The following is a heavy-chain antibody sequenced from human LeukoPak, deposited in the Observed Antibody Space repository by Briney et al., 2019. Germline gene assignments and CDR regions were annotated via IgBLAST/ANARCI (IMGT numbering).Heavy chain of an antibody. CDR3: ARGSRSSWWPRVDV. CDR1: GYTFTGYH. V-gene: IGHV1-2*06. CDR2: INPYSGDT. Sequence: GASVKVSCKASGYTFTGYHIHWVRQAPGQGLEWMGRINPYSGDTNFAQKFQGRVTMTRDTSITTAYMDLSSLTPDDTAVYYCARGSRSSWWPRVDVWGKGTTVTVSS. D-gene: IGHD6-13*01. J-gene: IGHJ6*04.